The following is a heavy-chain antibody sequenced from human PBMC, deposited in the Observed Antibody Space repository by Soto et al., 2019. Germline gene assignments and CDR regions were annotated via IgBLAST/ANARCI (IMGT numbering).Heavy chain of an antibody. CDR2: IIPIFGTA. CDR3: ARVRGLVGATEFDY. Sequence: GASVKVSCKASGGTFSSYAISWVRQAPGQGLEWMGGIIPIFGTANYAQKFQGRVTITADESTGTAYMELSSLRSEDTAVYYCARVRGLVGATEFDYWGQGTLVTVSS. D-gene: IGHD1-26*01. V-gene: IGHV1-69*13. J-gene: IGHJ4*02. CDR1: GGTFSSYA.